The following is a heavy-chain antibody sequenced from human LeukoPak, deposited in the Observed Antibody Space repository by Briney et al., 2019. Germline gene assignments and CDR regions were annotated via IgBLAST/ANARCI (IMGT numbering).Heavy chain of an antibody. CDR2: IYTSGST. D-gene: IGHD3-10*01. V-gene: IGHV4-4*07. J-gene: IGHJ5*02. CDR3: ARDMGHGGSGSYVPHHWSDP. CDR1: GGSISSYY. Sequence: SETLSLTCTVSGGSISSYYWSWIRQPAGKGLEWIGRIYTSGSTNYNPSLKSRVTMSVDTSKNQFSLKLSSVTAADTAVYYCARDMGHGGSGSYVPHHWSDPWGQGTLVTVSS.